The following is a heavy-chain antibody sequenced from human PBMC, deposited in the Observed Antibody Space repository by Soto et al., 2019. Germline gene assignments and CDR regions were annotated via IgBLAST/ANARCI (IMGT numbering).Heavy chain of an antibody. CDR1: GGSFSGYY. Sequence: KTSETLSLTCAVYGGSFSGYYWSWIRQPPGKGLEWIGEINHSGSTNYNPSLKSRVTISVDTSKNQFSLKLSSVTAADTAVYYCARVKSGVPAAMLRRATNWFDPWGQGTLVTVSS. J-gene: IGHJ5*02. CDR2: INHSGST. V-gene: IGHV4-34*01. CDR3: ARVKSGVPAAMLRRATNWFDP. D-gene: IGHD2-2*01.